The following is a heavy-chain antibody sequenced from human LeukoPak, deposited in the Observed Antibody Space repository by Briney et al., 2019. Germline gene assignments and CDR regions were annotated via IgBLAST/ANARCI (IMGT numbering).Heavy chain of an antibody. D-gene: IGHD5-24*01. V-gene: IGHV1-2*02. CDR2: INPDTGAT. CDR1: GYTFTGYY. CDR3: ACRWRQYAFDL. J-gene: IGHJ3*01. Sequence: ASVKVSCKASGYTFTGYYMHWVRQAPGQGLEWMGWINPDTGATNYAQKIQGRVTLTRDTSITTAYIELSSLRSDDTGVYFCACRWRQYAFDLWGQGTMVTVSS.